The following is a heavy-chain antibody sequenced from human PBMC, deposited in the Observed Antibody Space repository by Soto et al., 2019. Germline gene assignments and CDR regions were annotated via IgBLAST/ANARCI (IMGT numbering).Heavy chain of an antibody. J-gene: IGHJ6*02. Sequence: QVQLQQWGAGLLKPSETLSLTCAVYGGSSSSYYWSWIRQPPGKGLEWIGEVYHSGGTNYNPSLKSRVTISEDTSKNQFSLMLKSVTAADTAVYYCGAVASSADFCGKDVWGQGTTVTVSS. D-gene: IGHD6-19*01. CDR3: GAVASSADFCGKDV. CDR1: GGSSSSYY. CDR2: VYHSGGT. V-gene: IGHV4-34*02.